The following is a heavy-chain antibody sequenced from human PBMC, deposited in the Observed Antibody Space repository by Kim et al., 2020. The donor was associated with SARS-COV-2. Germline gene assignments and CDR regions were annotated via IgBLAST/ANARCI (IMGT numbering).Heavy chain of an antibody. J-gene: IGHJ6*02. D-gene: IGHD2-2*01. CDR1: GFTFSSYA. CDR3: ARDIVVVPAASTYYYYGMDV. CDR2: ISYDGSNK. V-gene: IGHV3-30-3*01. Sequence: GGSLRLSCAASGFTFSSYAMHWVRQAPGKGLEWVAVISYDGSNKYYADSVKGRFTISRDNSKNTLYLQMNSLRAEDTAVYYCARDIVVVPAASTYYYYGMDVWGQGTTVTVSS.